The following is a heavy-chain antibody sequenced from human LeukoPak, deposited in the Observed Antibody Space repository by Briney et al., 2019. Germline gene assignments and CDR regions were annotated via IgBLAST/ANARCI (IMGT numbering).Heavy chain of an antibody. CDR1: GDSISNFY. CDR2: IYTSGST. CDR3: ARQGFGSSYFDY. V-gene: IGHV4-4*07. D-gene: IGHD3-16*01. J-gene: IGHJ4*02. Sequence: SETLSLTCTVSGDSISNFYWSWIRQPAGKGLEWIGRIYTSGSTNYNPSLKSRVTMSVDTSKNQFSLKLSSVTAADTAVYYCARQGFGSSYFDYWGQGTLVTVSS.